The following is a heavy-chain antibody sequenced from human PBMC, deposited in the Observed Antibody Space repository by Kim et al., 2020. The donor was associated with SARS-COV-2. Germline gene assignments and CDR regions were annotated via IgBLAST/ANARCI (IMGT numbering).Heavy chain of an antibody. Sequence: SETLSLTCAVYGGSFSGYYWSWIRQPPGKGLEWIGDINHRGSTNYNPSLKSRVSISVDTSKNQFSLKLSSVTAADTAVYYCSRGHGGIFLRMLFD. CDR1: GGSFSGYY. CDR3: SRGHGGIFLRMLFD. CDR2: INHRGST. J-gene: IGHJ4*01. V-gene: IGHV4-34*01. D-gene: IGHD3-3*01.